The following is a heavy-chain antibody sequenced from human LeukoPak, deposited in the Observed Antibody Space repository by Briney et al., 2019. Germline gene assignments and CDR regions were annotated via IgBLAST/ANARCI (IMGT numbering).Heavy chain of an antibody. CDR1: GFIFDDYA. Sequence: PGGSLRLSCAASGFIFDDYAMHWVRQAPGKGLEWVSLISGDGGRTYYTDSVKGRFTISRDNSKHSLYLQMNSLRTEDTALYYCTKNGSYSDAFDIWGQGTMVTVSS. J-gene: IGHJ3*02. V-gene: IGHV3-43*02. D-gene: IGHD3-10*01. CDR2: ISGDGGRT. CDR3: TKNGSYSDAFDI.